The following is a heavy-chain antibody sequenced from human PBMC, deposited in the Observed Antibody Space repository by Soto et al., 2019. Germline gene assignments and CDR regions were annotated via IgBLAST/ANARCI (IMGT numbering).Heavy chain of an antibody. V-gene: IGHV4-30-4*01. D-gene: IGHD2-2*02. CDR1: GGSISSGDYY. J-gene: IGHJ6*02. CDR2: IYYSGST. CDR3: ARTTVVVPAAIRDYYYYGMDV. Sequence: PSETLSLTCTVSGGSISSGDYYWSWIRQPPGKGLEWIGYIYYSGSTYYNPSLKSRVTIPVDTSKNQFSLKLSSVTAADTAVYYCARTTVVVPAAIRDYYYYGMDVWGQGTTVTVSS.